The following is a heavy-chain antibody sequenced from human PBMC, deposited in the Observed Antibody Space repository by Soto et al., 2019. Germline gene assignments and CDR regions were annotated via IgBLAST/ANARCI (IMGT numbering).Heavy chain of an antibody. D-gene: IGHD3-22*01. J-gene: IGHJ3*02. CDR1: GASISSSY. Sequence: QVQLQESGPGLVKPSETLSLTCTVSGASISSSYWSWIRQSPGKGLEWIGYVHYSGNTNYNPSLKSRVTISVDTSKNRFSLKLSSVTAADTAVYYCARGYYDSRGQSNTFDIWGQGTMVTVSS. CDR2: VHYSGNT. V-gene: IGHV4-59*01. CDR3: ARGYYDSRGQSNTFDI.